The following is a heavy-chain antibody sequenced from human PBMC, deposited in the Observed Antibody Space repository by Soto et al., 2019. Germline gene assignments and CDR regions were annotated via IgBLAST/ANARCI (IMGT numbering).Heavy chain of an antibody. D-gene: IGHD3-16*01. V-gene: IGHV3-53*04. CDR1: GFTVSSNY. J-gene: IGHJ3*02. Sequence: EVQLVESGGGLVQPGGSLRLSCAASGFTVSSNYMSWVRQAPGKGLEWVSVIYSGGSTYYADSVKGRFTISRHNSKNTLYLQMNSLRAEDTAVYYCARDRGITFGGVMGAFDIWGQGTMVTVSS. CDR3: ARDRGITFGGVMGAFDI. CDR2: IYSGGST.